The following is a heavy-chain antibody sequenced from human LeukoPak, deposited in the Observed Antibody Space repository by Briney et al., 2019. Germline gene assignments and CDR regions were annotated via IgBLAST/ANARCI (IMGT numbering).Heavy chain of an antibody. V-gene: IGHV4-34*01. CDR2: INHSGST. D-gene: IGHD4-17*01. J-gene: IGHJ4*02. CDR3: ASVVYGDSITFDY. Sequence: PSETLSLTCAVYGGSFSGYYWSWIRQPPGKGLEWIGEINHSGSTNYNPSLESRVTISVDTSKNQFSLKLSSVTAADTAVYYCASVVYGDSITFDYWGQGTLVTVSS. CDR1: GGSFSGYY.